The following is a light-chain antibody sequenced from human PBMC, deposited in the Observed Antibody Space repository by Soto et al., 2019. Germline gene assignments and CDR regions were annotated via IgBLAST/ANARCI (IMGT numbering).Light chain of an antibody. CDR3: QQYDNWPPEK. V-gene: IGKV3-15*01. Sequence: EIVMTQSPATLSVSPGERATLSCRASQSVSSNLAWYQQKPGQAPRLLIYDASTRATGIPARFSGSGSGTEFSLTITSLQSEDFAVYFCQQYDNWPPEKFGQGTKVEI. J-gene: IGKJ1*01. CDR1: QSVSSN. CDR2: DAS.